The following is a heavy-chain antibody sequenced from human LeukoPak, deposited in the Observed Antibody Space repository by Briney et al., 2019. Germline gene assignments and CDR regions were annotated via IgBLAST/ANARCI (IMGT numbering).Heavy chain of an antibody. Sequence: SQTLSLTCTVSGGSISSDNFYWSWIRQPPGKGLEWIGYISYIGSTYYNPSLKSRVTISVDTSKNQFSLKLSSVTAADTAVYYCARARGAVAIDYWGQGTLVTVSS. CDR2: ISYIGST. J-gene: IGHJ4*02. CDR3: ARARGAVAIDY. CDR1: GGSISSDNFY. D-gene: IGHD6-19*01. V-gene: IGHV4-30-4*01.